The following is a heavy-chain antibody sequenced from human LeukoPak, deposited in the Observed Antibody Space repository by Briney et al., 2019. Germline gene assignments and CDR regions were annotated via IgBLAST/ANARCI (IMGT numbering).Heavy chain of an antibody. CDR3: ARGYRTVGAIEYFQH. V-gene: IGHV1-2*06. J-gene: IGHJ1*01. CDR2: INPNSGGT. Sequence: GASVKVSCKASGSTFTGYHMHWVRQAPGQGLEWMGRINPNSGGTNYAQKFQGRVTMTRDTSISTAYMELSRLRSDDTAVYYCARGYRTVGAIEYFQHWGQGTLVTVSS. CDR1: GSTFTGYH. D-gene: IGHD1-26*01.